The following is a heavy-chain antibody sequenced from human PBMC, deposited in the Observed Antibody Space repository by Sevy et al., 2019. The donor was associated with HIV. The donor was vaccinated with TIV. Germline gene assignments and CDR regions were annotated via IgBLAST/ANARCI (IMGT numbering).Heavy chain of an antibody. J-gene: IGHJ3*02. D-gene: IGHD3-22*01. CDR3: ARSHITMIVVGDAFDI. CDR1: GFTFSSYW. V-gene: IGHV3-7*01. Sequence: GGSLRLSCAASGFTFSSYWMSWVRQAPGKGLEWVANIKQDGSEKYYVDSVKGRFTISRDNAKNSLYLQMNSLRAEDTAVYYCARSHITMIVVGDAFDIWVQGTMVTVSS. CDR2: IKQDGSEK.